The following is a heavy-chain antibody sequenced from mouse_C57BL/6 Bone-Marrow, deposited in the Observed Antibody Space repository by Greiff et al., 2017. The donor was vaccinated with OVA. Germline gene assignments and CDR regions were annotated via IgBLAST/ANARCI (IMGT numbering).Heavy chain of an antibody. CDR3: ARLVADAMDY. J-gene: IGHJ4*01. D-gene: IGHD1-1*01. CDR2: IHPNSGST. V-gene: IGHV1-64*01. CDR1: GYTFTSYW. Sequence: QVQLQQPGAELVKPGASVKLSCKASGYTFTSYWMHWVKQRPGQGLEWIGMIHPNSGSTNYHEKFKSKATLTVDKSSSTAYMQLSSLTSEDSAVYYCARLVADAMDYWGQGTAVTVSS.